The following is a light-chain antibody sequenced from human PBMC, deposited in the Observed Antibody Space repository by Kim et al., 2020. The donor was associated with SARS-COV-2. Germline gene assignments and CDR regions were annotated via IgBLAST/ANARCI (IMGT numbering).Light chain of an antibody. Sequence: ASIGDRVTITCRASQDISNYLAWFQQKTGEAPKSLIYAASSLQSGVPSKFSGSGSGTDFTLTIISLQPEDFATYYCQQYNSYPLTFGGGTKVDIK. CDR3: QQYNSYPLT. CDR1: QDISNY. CDR2: AAS. V-gene: IGKV1-16*02. J-gene: IGKJ4*01.